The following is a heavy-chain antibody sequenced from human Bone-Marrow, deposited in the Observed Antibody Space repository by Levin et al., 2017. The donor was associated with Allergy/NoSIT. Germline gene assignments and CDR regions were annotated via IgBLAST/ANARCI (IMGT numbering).Heavy chain of an antibody. D-gene: IGHD6-19*01. CDR3: AKGAGWGAGAVALI. CDR2: ISGSGTST. CDR1: XXXXSXXA. J-gene: IGHJ4*02. V-gene: IGHV3-23*01. Sequence: GESLKISCAASXXXXSXXAIXXXXXXXXKGLDWVSAISGSGTSTYYADSVKGRFTISRDNSMTTLYLQMNSLRAEDTAVYYCAKGAGWGAGAVALIWGQGTLVTVSS.